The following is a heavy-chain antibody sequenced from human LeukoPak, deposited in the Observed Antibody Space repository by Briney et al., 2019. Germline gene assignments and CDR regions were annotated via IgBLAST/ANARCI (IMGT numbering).Heavy chain of an antibody. CDR1: GFTFSTYG. J-gene: IGHJ4*02. CDR2: IRYGVSEK. Sequence: PGGSVRLSCVASGFTFSTYGMHWVRQAPGRGLEWVAFIRYGVSEKYYTDSVKGRITISRDNYRNTLSLQMNSLRVDDTAVYYCGRALERSSGWFGEEFEFWGQGTPVTVSS. CDR3: GRALERSSGWFGEEFEF. V-gene: IGHV3-30*02. D-gene: IGHD6-19*01.